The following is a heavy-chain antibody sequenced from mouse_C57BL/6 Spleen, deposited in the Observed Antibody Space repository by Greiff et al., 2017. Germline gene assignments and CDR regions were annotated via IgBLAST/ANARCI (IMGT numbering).Heavy chain of an antibody. J-gene: IGHJ2*01. CDR2: ISDGGSYT. CDR3: ARLGPLHDYDY. D-gene: IGHD6-1*01. V-gene: IGHV5-4*03. CDR1: GFTFSSYA. Sequence: EVKLVESGGGLVKPGGSLKLSCAASGFTFSSYAMSWVRQTPEKRLEWVATISDGGSYTYYPDKVKGRFTISGDNAKNNLYLQMSHLNSEDTAMYYCARLGPLHDYDYWGQGTTLTVSS.